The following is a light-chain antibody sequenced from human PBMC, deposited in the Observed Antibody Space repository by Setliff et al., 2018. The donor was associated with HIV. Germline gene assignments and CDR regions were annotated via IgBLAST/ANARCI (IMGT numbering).Light chain of an antibody. J-gene: IGLJ3*02. Sequence: QSVLTQPPSASGTPGQRVTISCSGRFSNIGNNAVSWYQQFPGTAPKLLIYTNNQRPSGVPDRFSGSKSDTSASRAISGPQSGDDSDYYCATWGDRLNAGVFGGGTKVTVL. CDR1: FSNIGNNA. CDR3: ATWGDRLNAGV. CDR2: TNN. V-gene: IGLV1-44*01.